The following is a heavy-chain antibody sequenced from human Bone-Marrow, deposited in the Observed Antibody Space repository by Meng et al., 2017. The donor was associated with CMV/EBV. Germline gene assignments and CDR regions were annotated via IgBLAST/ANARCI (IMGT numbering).Heavy chain of an antibody. CDR2: IRYDGSNK. Sequence: GESLKISCAASGFTFSSYGMHWVRQAPGKGLEWVAFIRYDGSNKYYADSVKGRFTISRDNSKNTLFLDMNSLRAEDTALYYCAKGAWLDDWGQGTVVTVSS. CDR3: AKGAWLDD. J-gene: IGHJ5*02. CDR1: GFTFSSYG. V-gene: IGHV3-30*02.